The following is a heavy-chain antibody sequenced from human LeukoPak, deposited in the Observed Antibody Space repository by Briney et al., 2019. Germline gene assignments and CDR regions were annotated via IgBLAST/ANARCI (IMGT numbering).Heavy chain of an antibody. CDR1: GYSFTNYW. V-gene: IGHV5-51*01. CDR3: ARRNDHYYYGMDV. Sequence: GESLKISCKGSGYSFTNYWIGWVRQIPGKGLEWMGIIYPGDSHTRYSPSFQGQVTISADKSISTAYLQWSSLKASDTAMYYCARRNDHYYYGMDVWGQGTTVTVSS. J-gene: IGHJ6*02. CDR2: IYPGDSHT. D-gene: IGHD1-1*01.